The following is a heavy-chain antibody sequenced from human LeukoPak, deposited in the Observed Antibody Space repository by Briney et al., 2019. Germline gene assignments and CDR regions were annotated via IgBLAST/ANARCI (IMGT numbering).Heavy chain of an antibody. Sequence: PSETLSLTCSVSGGSISSHYWSWIRQPAGKGLEWIGRIYTSGSTNYNPPLKGRVTMSVDTSKNQFSLKLSSVTAADTAVYYCAREEESSSWYKYWGQGTLVTVSS. J-gene: IGHJ4*02. CDR1: GGSISSHY. V-gene: IGHV4-4*07. CDR2: IYTSGST. D-gene: IGHD6-13*01. CDR3: AREEESSSWYKY.